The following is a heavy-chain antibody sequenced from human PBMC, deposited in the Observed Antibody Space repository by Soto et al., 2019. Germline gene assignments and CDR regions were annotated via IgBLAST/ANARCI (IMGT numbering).Heavy chain of an antibody. CDR3: AKGLSASYSSSWPFDY. J-gene: IGHJ4*02. Sequence: GGSLRLSCAASGFTFSSYAMSWVRQAPGKGLEWVSAISGSGGSTYYADSVKGRFTISRDNSKNTLYLQMNSLRAEDTAVYYCAKGLSASYSSSWPFDYWGQGTLVTVSS. CDR1: GFTFSSYA. V-gene: IGHV3-23*01. D-gene: IGHD6-13*01. CDR2: ISGSGGST.